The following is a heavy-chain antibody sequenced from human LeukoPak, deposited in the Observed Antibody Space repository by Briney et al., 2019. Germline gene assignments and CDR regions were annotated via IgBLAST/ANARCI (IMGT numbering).Heavy chain of an antibody. V-gene: IGHV1-2*02. CDR3: ARDTSSQPKSANWFDP. CDR1: GYTFTGYY. J-gene: IGHJ5*02. Sequence: GASVKVSCKASGYTFTGYYMHWVRQAPGQGLEWMGWINPNSGGTNYAQKFQGRVTMTRDTSISTAYMELSRLRSDDTAVYYCARDTSSQPKSANWFDPWGQGTLVTVS. CDR2: INPNSGGT. D-gene: IGHD1-14*01.